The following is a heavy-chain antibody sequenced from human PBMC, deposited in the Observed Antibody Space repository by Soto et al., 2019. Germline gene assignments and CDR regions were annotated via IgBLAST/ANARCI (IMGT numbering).Heavy chain of an antibody. D-gene: IGHD2-21*01. J-gene: IGHJ6*03. CDR1: GYTFSTTS. Sequence: EVQLLQSGGGLEPTGGSLRLSCVASGYTFSTTSVTWVRQAPGKGLEWVSSINDIATTTFYADSVKGSFTISRDKSKNTLYLQMNSLTAEDTAVYYCVRLRRGGHYSSYSRDVWCKGTTVAVSS. CDR2: INDIATTT. CDR3: VRLRRGGHYSSYSRDV. V-gene: IGHV3-23*01.